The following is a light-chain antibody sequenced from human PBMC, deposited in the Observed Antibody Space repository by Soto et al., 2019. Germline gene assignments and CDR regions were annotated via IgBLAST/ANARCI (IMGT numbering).Light chain of an antibody. V-gene: IGKV3-11*01. Sequence: EIVLTQSPATLSLSPGERATLSCRASQYVSSSLAWYQQKPGQAPRLLIYDASNRATGIPARFSGSGSGTDFTLTISRLEPEDFAVYYCQQRSDWPSITFGQGTRLEIK. CDR1: QYVSSS. CDR3: QQRSDWPSIT. J-gene: IGKJ5*01. CDR2: DAS.